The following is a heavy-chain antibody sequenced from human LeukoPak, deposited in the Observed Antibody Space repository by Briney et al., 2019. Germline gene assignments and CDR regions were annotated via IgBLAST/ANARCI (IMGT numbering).Heavy chain of an antibody. Sequence: ASVKVSCKASGYTFTSYYMHWVRQAPGQGLEWMGWINPNSGGTNYAQKFQGRVTMTRDTSISTAYMELSRLRSDDTAVYYCARVSQQWLANYYFDYWGQGTLVTVSS. J-gene: IGHJ4*02. CDR2: INPNSGGT. CDR1: GYTFTSYY. D-gene: IGHD6-19*01. CDR3: ARVSQQWLANYYFDY. V-gene: IGHV1-2*02.